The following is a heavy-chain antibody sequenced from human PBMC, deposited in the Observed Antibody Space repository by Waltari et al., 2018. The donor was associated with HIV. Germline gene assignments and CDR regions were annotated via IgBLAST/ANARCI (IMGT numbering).Heavy chain of an antibody. CDR3: ARDRPGWNDA. CDR1: GFPFSSYA. V-gene: IGHV3-30*01. D-gene: IGHD1-1*01. Sequence: QVQLVESGGGVVQPGRSLRLSCAASGFPFSSYAMHWVRQAPGKGLEWVAVISYDGSNKYYADSVKGRFTISRDNSKNTLYLQMNSLRAEDTAVYYCARDRPGWNDAWGQGTLVTVSS. CDR2: ISYDGSNK. J-gene: IGHJ5*02.